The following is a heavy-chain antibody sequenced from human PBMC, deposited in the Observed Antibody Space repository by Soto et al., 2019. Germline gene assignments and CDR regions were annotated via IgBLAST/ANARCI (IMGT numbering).Heavy chain of an antibody. CDR2: IFYLGSS. Sequence: SETLSLTCTVSGDSIIISDFYWGWVRQPPGKGLEWIGSIFYLGSSYYNPSLKSRVTMSVDTSKNQFSLRLRSVTAADTALYFCARHSLALRKNNWFDPWGQGIMVTVSS. CDR1: GDSIIISDFY. V-gene: IGHV4-39*01. CDR3: ARHSLALRKNNWFDP. D-gene: IGHD3-3*02. J-gene: IGHJ5*02.